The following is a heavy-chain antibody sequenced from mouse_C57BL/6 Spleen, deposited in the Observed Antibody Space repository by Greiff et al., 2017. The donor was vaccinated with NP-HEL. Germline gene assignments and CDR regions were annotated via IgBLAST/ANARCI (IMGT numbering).Heavy chain of an antibody. J-gene: IGHJ4*01. CDR2: ISSGSSTI. Sequence: EVKVVESGGGLVKPGGSLKLSCAASGFTFSDYGMHWVRQAPEKGLEWVAYISSGSSTIYYADTVKGRFTTSRENAKKTLFLQMTSLRSEDTAMYYCARKWDFYYAMDYWGQGTSVTVSS. V-gene: IGHV5-17*01. D-gene: IGHD1-3*01. CDR3: ARKWDFYYAMDY. CDR1: GFTFSDYG.